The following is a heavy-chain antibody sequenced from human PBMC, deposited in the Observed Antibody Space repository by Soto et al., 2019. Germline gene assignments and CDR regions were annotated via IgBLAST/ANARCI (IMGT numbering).Heavy chain of an antibody. CDR1: GDSITSSSHY. D-gene: IGHD6-6*01. CDR2: IYYDGTT. Sequence: QLQLQESGPGLVKPSETLSLTCTVSGDSITSSSHYWGWIRQPPGKGLECIANIYYDGTTYYNPSLKSRAAISLDTSTNQFSRRLNSVTAADTAVYYCARSSIEPRVFMYPFDSWGQGTLVTVSS. V-gene: IGHV4-39*01. CDR3: ARSSIEPRVFMYPFDS. J-gene: IGHJ4*02.